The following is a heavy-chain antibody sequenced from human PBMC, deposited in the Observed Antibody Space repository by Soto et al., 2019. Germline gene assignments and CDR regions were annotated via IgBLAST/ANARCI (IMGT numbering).Heavy chain of an antibody. V-gene: IGHV2-5*02. CDR2: IYWDDDK. J-gene: IGHJ4*02. CDR3: VERRGAPGHFDY. Sequence: QITLKESGPTLVKPTQTLTLTCTFSGFSLSTSGVGVGWIRQPPGRALEWLALIYWDDDKRYSPSLKSKVTITKDSSKTQVVLTVTNMDLGDTATYYCVERRGAPGHFDYWGQGTLVTVSS. D-gene: IGHD2-2*01. CDR1: GFSLSTSGVG.